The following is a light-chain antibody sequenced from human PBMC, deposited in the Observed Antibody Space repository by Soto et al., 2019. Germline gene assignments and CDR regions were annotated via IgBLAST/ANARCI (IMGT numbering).Light chain of an antibody. CDR3: AARLSSLSRSWV. CDR2: KNN. J-gene: IGLJ3*02. V-gene: IGLV1-47*01. Sequence: QSALTQPPSASGTPGQRVTISCSGSNSNIEDNYVYWYQQLPGTAPKLLIYKNNQRPSGVPDRFSGSRSGTSASLVISGLRSADEADYYCAARLSSLSRSWVFGGGTKVTVL. CDR1: NSNIEDNY.